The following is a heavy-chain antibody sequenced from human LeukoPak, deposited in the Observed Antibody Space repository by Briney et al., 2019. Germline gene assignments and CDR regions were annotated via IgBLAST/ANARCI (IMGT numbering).Heavy chain of an antibody. D-gene: IGHD1-26*01. CDR3: ARDIVGATRFDY. V-gene: IGHV3-21*01. J-gene: IGHJ4*02. Sequence: KSGGSLRLSCAASGFTFSSYSMSWVRQAPGKGLEWVSSISSSSSYIYYAHSVKGRFTISRDNAKNSLYLQMNSLRAEDTAVYYCARDIVGATRFDYWGQGTLVTVSS. CDR1: GFTFSSYS. CDR2: ISSSSSYI.